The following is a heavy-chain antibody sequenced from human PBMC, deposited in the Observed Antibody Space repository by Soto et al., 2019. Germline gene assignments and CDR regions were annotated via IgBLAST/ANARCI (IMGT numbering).Heavy chain of an antibody. Sequence: QVQLVQSGAEVKKPGASVKVSCKASGYTFTSHGISWVRQAPGQGLEWMGWISASNGDTNYAQKFQGRVTVTTDTSTSTGYMELRSLRSEDTAVYYCARLVRGSNIDYYHYRDVWGKGTTVTVSS. J-gene: IGHJ6*03. CDR2: ISASNGDT. V-gene: IGHV1-18*01. CDR3: ARLVRGSNIDYYHYRDV. CDR1: GYTFTSHG. D-gene: IGHD3-10*01.